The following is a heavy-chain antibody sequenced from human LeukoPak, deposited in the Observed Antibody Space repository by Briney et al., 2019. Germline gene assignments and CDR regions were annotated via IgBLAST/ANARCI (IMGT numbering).Heavy chain of an antibody. CDR2: INQDGSVK. CDR3: ARVLYSANESY. J-gene: IGHJ4*02. V-gene: IGHV3-7*01. CDR1: GFTFSSYW. Sequence: PGGSLRLSCAASGFTFSSYWMSWVRQAPGKGLEWVANINQDGSVKYYVDSVKGRFTTSRDNAKNSLYLQMNSLRAEDTAIYYCARVLYSANESYWGQGTLVTVSS. D-gene: IGHD5-12*01.